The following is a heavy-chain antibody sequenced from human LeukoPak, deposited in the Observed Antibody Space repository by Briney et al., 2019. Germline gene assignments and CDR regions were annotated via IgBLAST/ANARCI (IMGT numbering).Heavy chain of an antibody. Sequence: GASVKVSCKASGYTFTSYYMHWVRQAPGQGLEWMGIINPSGGSTSYAQKFQGRVTMTRDTSTSTVYMELSSLRSEDTAVYYCARDLGGEDYYDSSGYYYGFDIWGQGTMVTVSS. J-gene: IGHJ3*02. CDR2: INPSGGST. D-gene: IGHD3-22*01. CDR3: ARDLGGEDYYDSSGYYYGFDI. V-gene: IGHV1-46*01. CDR1: GYTFTSYY.